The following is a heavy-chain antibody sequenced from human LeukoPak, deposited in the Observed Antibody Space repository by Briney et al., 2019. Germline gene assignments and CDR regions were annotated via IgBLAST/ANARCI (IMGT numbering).Heavy chain of an antibody. CDR1: GGSISSSNW. D-gene: IGHD6-6*01. Sequence: SETLSLTCAVSGGSISSSNWWSWIRQPAGKGLEWIGRIYSSGSTNYNPSLKSRVTMSVDTSKNQFSLKLNSVTAADTAVYYCAREGLEYSSSSPLDYWGQGTLVTVSS. V-gene: IGHV4-4*07. CDR3: AREGLEYSSSSPLDY. CDR2: IYSSGST. J-gene: IGHJ4*02.